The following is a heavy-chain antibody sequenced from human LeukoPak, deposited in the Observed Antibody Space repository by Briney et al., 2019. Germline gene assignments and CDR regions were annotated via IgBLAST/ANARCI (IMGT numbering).Heavy chain of an antibody. Sequence: GGSLRLSCAASGFTVSSNYMSWVRQAPGKGLEWVSALYSGGSTYYADSVKGRFTISRDNSKNSLYLQMNSLRAEDTAMYYCARGLLSSGWHDYFDYWGQGTLVTVSS. CDR1: GFTVSSNY. V-gene: IGHV3-66*01. CDR3: ARGLLSSGWHDYFDY. J-gene: IGHJ4*02. D-gene: IGHD6-19*01. CDR2: LYSGGST.